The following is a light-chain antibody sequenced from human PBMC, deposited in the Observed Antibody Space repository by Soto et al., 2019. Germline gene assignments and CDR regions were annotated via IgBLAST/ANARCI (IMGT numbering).Light chain of an antibody. V-gene: IGKV3-15*01. CDR3: QQYTARPPWT. J-gene: IGKJ1*01. CDR2: GAS. CDR1: HHVATT. Sequence: EIVMTKSPVTLSVSPGERATLSCRASHHVATTLAWYQQKPGQAPRLLIYGASTRATGISARFSGSGSGTEFTITISSLQSDDFAVYYCQQYTARPPWTFGQGTKV.